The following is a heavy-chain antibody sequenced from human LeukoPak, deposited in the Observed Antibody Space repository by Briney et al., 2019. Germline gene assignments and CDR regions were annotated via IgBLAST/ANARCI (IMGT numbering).Heavy chain of an antibody. CDR2: MNPNSGNT. CDR1: GYTFTSYD. CDR3: ARGLGYCTNGVCYNWFDP. D-gene: IGHD2-8*01. V-gene: IGHV1-8*01. J-gene: IGHJ5*02. Sequence: ASVKVSCKASGYTFTSYDINWVRQATGQGLEWMGWMNPNSGNTGYAQKFQGRVTMTRSTSISTAYMELSSLRSEDTAVYYCARGLGYCTNGVCYNWFDPWGQGTLVTVSS.